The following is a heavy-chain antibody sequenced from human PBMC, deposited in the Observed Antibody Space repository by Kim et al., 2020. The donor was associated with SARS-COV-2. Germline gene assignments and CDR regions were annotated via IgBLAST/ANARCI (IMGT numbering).Heavy chain of an antibody. CDR3: ARWGHSSSWTGWFDP. Sequence: GESLKISCKGSGYSFTSYWIGWVRQMPGKGLEWMGIIYPGDSDTRYSPSFQGQVTISADKSISTAYLQWSSLKASDTAMYYCARWGHSSSWTGWFDPWGQGTLVTVSS. V-gene: IGHV5-51*01. D-gene: IGHD6-13*01. CDR2: IYPGDSDT. J-gene: IGHJ5*02. CDR1: GYSFTSYW.